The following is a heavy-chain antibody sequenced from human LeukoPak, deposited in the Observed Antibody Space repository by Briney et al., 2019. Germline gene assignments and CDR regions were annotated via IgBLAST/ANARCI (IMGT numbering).Heavy chain of an antibody. CDR2: INPNNGDT. CDR3: AKGGSWQRLVWVDY. Sequence: ASVQVSCKASGYTFTGYYVYWVRQAPGQGPEWMGWINPNNGDTHYAQKFQGRVTIARDTSITTAYMELSRLTSDDTAVYFCAKGGSWQRLVWVDYWGQGTLVTVSS. D-gene: IGHD3-16*01. J-gene: IGHJ4*02. CDR1: GYTFTGYY. V-gene: IGHV1-2*02.